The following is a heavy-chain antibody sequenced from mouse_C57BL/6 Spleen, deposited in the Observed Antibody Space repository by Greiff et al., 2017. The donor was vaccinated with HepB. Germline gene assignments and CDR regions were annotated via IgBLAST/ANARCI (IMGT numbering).Heavy chain of an antibody. Sequence: QVQLQQPGAELVKPGASVKLSCKASGYTFTSYWMHWVKQRPGRGLEWIGRIDPNSGGTKYNEKFKSKATLTVDKPSSTADMQLSSLTSEDSAVYYCALQSLYYGNYYYAMDYWGQGTSVTVSS. J-gene: IGHJ4*01. V-gene: IGHV1-72*01. CDR3: ALQSLYYGNYYYAMDY. CDR1: GYTFTSYW. D-gene: IGHD2-1*01. CDR2: IDPNSGGT.